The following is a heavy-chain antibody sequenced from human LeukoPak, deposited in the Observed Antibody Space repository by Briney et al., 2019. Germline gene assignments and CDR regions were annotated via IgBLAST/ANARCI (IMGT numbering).Heavy chain of an antibody. CDR2: ISSNGGST. J-gene: IGHJ6*03. Sequence: GGSLRLSCAASGFTFSSYAMHWVRQAPGKGLEYVSAISSNGGSTYYANSVKGRFTISRGNSKNTLYLQMGSLRAEDMAVYYCARNPNIAAAGRVYYYMDVWGKGTTVTVSS. D-gene: IGHD6-13*01. CDR3: ARNPNIAAAGRVYYYMDV. V-gene: IGHV3-64*01. CDR1: GFTFSSYA.